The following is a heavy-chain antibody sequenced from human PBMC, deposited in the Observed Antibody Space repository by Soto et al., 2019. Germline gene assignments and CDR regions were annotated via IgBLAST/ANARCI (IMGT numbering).Heavy chain of an antibody. V-gene: IGHV4-61*01. CDR1: GGSVSTGSYY. D-gene: IGHD6-19*01. CDR3: AREIAVSHWIAY. Sequence: SETLSLTCSVSGGSVSTGSYYWSWIRQPPGKGLEWIGYIFYSGSTKYNPSLKRRVTISVDTSKNQFSLRLSSVTAADTAVYFCAREIAVSHWIAYWGQGTLVTVSS. J-gene: IGHJ4*02. CDR2: IFYSGST.